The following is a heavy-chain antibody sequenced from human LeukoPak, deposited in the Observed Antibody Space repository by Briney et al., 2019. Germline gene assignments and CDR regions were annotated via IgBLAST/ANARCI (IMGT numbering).Heavy chain of an antibody. CDR1: GFTFSSYA. CDR2: ISGSGGST. Sequence: PGGSLRLSCAASGFTFSSYAMSWVRQAPGKGLEWVSAISGSGGSTYYADSVKGRFTISRGNSKNTLYLQMNSLRAEDTAVYYCAKDNYGSGSYYSYYFDYWGQGTLVTVS. D-gene: IGHD3-10*01. J-gene: IGHJ4*02. V-gene: IGHV3-23*01. CDR3: AKDNYGSGSYYSYYFDY.